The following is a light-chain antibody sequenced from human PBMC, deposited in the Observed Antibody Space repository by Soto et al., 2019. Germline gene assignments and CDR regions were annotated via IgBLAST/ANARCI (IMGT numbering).Light chain of an antibody. CDR3: QQYNNWTWT. J-gene: IGKJ1*01. CDR2: GVS. Sequence: EIVMTQSPATLSLFTGRRSTLSCSASQSVSSNLAWYQPKHGQDPRLRSDGVSTRATGIQARVSGRGSGTEGTRTCSSLQSEEWAVDYCQQYNNWTWTVGEGT. V-gene: IGKV3-15*01. CDR1: QSVSSN.